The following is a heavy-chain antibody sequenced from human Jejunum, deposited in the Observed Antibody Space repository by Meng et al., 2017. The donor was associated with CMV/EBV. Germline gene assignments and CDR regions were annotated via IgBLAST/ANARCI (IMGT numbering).Heavy chain of an antibody. Sequence: LSCTVSGDSIRNYYWSWIRQTPGKGLEWIGDISYSGSTKYNPSLKSRVTISVDTSKNQFSLKLSSVTAADAAVYYCARGSYGDYWGRGTVVTVS. CDR2: ISYSGST. V-gene: IGHV4-59*01. CDR1: GDSIRNYY. CDR3: ARGSYGDY. D-gene: IGHD3-10*01. J-gene: IGHJ4*02.